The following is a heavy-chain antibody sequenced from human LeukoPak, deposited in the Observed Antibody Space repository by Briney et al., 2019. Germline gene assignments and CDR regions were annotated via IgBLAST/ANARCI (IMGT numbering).Heavy chain of an antibody. D-gene: IGHD3-16*01. CDR1: GGSISSYY. CDR3: ARVGRGDYTWGSYSFDY. CDR2: ISYSGSS. V-gene: IGHV4-59*01. Sequence: SSETLSLTCTVSGGSISSYYWSWIRQPAGKGLEWIGYISYSGSSNYNPSLKSRVTISIDTSNNHFSLKLRSVTAADTAVYYCARVGRGDYTWGSYSFDYWGQGTLVTVSS. J-gene: IGHJ4*02.